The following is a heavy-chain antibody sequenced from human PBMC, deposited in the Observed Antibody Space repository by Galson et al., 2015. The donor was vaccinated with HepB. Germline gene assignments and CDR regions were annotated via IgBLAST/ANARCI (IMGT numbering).Heavy chain of an antibody. J-gene: IGHJ4*02. CDR2: ISGTSSYI. CDR3: ARDFWSGSTPDSVDY. CDR1: GFTFSSYS. D-gene: IGHD3-3*01. Sequence: SLRLSCAASGFTFSSYSLNWVRQAPGKGLEWVSSISGTSSYIYYADSVKGRFTISRDNARKSLYLQMNSLRAEDTATYYCARDFWSGSTPDSVDYWGQGTLVTVSS. V-gene: IGHV3-21*01.